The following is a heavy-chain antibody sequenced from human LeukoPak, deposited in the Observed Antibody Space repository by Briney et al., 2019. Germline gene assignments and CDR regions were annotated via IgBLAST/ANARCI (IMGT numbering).Heavy chain of an antibody. D-gene: IGHD3-22*01. CDR3: ARGLAPTSGYYEGGYYFFDS. V-gene: IGHV4-34*01. CDR1: GVSFRDYR. Sequence: SETLSLTCAVYGVSFRDYRWSGIRQTPGKGLEGIGQITHSGSANYNSSLKTRVTISVDTSNQFSLNLKSVTAADTAVYYCARGLAPTSGYYEGGYYFFDSWGQGSLVTVSS. J-gene: IGHJ4*02. CDR2: ITHSGSA.